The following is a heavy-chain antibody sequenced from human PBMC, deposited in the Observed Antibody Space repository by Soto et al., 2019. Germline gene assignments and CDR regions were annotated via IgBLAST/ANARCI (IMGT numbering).Heavy chain of an antibody. V-gene: IGHV1-8*01. D-gene: IGHD2-2*01. CDR1: GYTFTSYD. J-gene: IGHJ5*02. CDR3: AREIVVVPAAIWWFDP. Sequence: ASVKVSCKASGYTFTSYDINWVRQATGQGLEWMGWMNPNSGNTGYAQKFQGRVTMTRNTSISTAYMELSSLRSEDTAVYYCAREIVVVPAAIWWFDPWGQGTLVTVSS. CDR2: MNPNSGNT.